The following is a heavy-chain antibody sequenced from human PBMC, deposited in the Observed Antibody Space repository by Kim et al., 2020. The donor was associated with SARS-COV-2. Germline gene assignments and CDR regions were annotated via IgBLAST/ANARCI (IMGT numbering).Heavy chain of an antibody. Sequence: GGSLRLSCAASGFSFSSNWMHWVRQAPGKGLEWVSLINTDGSSKSYADFVKGRFTISRDNAKKTLYLQMNSLRAEDTAVYYCATRELHRRYDMDVWGKGTTVTVSS. J-gene: IGHJ6*03. CDR3: ATRELHRRYDMDV. CDR1: GFSFSSNW. D-gene: IGHD1-26*01. CDR2: INTDGSSK. V-gene: IGHV3-74*01.